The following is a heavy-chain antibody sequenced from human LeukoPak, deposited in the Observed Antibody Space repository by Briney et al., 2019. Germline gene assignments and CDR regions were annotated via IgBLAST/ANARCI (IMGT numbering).Heavy chain of an antibody. CDR1: GFTFSNAW. V-gene: IGHV3-15*01. CDR2: IKSKTDGGTT. CDR3: TDSEPSSNQFDY. D-gene: IGHD1-26*01. Sequence: PGGSLRLSCAASGFTFSNAWMSWVRQAPGKGLEWVGRIKSKTDGGTTDYAAPVKGRFTISRDDSKNTLYLQMNSLKTEDTAVYYCTDSEPSSNQFDYWGQGTLVTVSS. J-gene: IGHJ4*02.